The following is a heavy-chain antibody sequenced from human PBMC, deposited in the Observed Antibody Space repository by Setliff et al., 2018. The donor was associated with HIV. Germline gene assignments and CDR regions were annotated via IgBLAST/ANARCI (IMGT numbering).Heavy chain of an antibody. CDR1: GGSISNYY. J-gene: IGHJ6*02. V-gene: IGHV4-59*01. CDR2: SYHSGST. D-gene: IGHD3-10*01. CDR3: ARSLSGDYYYGMDV. Sequence: PSETLSLTCTVSGGSISNYYWSWIRQPPGKGLEWIGFSYHSGSTKYNPSLKGRVTISVDTSRNQFSLKLSSVTAADTAVYYCARSLSGDYYYGMDVWGQGTTVTVSS.